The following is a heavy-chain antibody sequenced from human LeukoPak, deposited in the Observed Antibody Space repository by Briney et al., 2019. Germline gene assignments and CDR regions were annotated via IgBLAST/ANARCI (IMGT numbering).Heavy chain of an antibody. Sequence: GGSLRLSCAASGFTFSSYSMNWVRQAPGKGLEWVSYISSSSSTIYYADSVKGRFTISRDNAKNSLYLQMNSLRAEDTAVYYCAGGEAVAGNDYWGQGTLATVSS. D-gene: IGHD6-19*01. CDR2: ISSSSSTI. V-gene: IGHV3-48*04. J-gene: IGHJ4*02. CDR3: AGGEAVAGNDY. CDR1: GFTFSSYS.